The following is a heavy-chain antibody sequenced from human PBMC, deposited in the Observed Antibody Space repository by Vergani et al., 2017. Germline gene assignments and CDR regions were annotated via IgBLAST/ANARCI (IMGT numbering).Heavy chain of an antibody. V-gene: IGHV4-39*07. Sequence: QLQLQESGPGLVKPSETLSLTCTVSGGSISSSSYYWGWIRQPPGKGLEWIGSIYYSGSTYYNPSLKSRVTISVDTSKNQFSLKLSSVTAADTAVYYCARGAAAGKFPDYWGQGTLVTVSS. D-gene: IGHD6-13*01. CDR2: IYYSGST. J-gene: IGHJ4*02. CDR1: GGSISSSSYY. CDR3: ARGAAAGKFPDY.